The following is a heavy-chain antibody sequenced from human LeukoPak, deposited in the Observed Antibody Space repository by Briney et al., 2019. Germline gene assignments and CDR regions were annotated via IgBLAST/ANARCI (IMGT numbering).Heavy chain of an antibody. CDR2: VGGGGDYT. D-gene: IGHD2-15*01. V-gene: IGHV3-23*01. CDR1: GFTFTTYV. Sequence: GGYLRLSCAASGFTFTTYVMSWVRQAPGKGLGWVASVGGGGDYTYYSDSVKGRFTISRDNSENTVYLQMKSLRAEDTAVYYCVRRTPSDFWGQGALVTVSS. CDR3: VRRTPSDF. J-gene: IGHJ4*02.